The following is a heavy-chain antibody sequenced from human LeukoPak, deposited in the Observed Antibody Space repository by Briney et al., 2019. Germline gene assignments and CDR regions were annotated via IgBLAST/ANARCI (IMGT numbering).Heavy chain of an antibody. CDR2: INEDGSAK. Sequence: AGGSLRLSCAASGFTFSSSWMSWVHLAPGKGLEWVANINEDGSAKYYVDSVKGRFTISRDNAKRSLDLQVNSLRAEDTAVYYCTRSRRDGNDYWGQGTLVTVSS. D-gene: IGHD5-24*01. V-gene: IGHV3-7*01. CDR3: TRSRRDGNDY. CDR1: GFTFSSSW. J-gene: IGHJ4*02.